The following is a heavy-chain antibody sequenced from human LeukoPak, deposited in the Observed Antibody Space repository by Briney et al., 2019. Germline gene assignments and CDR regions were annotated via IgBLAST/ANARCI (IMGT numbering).Heavy chain of an antibody. D-gene: IGHD3-10*01. CDR1: RFTFSIFA. CDR2: IRYNGSNK. Sequence: PGGSLRLSCAASRFTFSIFAMNWVRKAPGPGLEWEAFIRYNGSNKYYPDSVKRRFTISIDNSKNTLFLQMNSLRAEDTAVYYCANLWFWPATGDAFDIWGQGTMVTVSS. J-gene: IGHJ3*02. V-gene: IGHV3-30*02. CDR3: ANLWFWPATGDAFDI.